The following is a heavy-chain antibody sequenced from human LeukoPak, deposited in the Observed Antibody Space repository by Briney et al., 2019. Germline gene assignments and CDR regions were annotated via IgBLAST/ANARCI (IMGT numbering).Heavy chain of an antibody. CDR1: GFTFSSYG. CDR3: AREGIAAAGIDY. Sequence: PGRSLRLSCAASGFTFSSYGMHWVRQAPGKGLEWVAVIWYDGSNKYYGDSVKGRFTISRDNSKNTLYLQMNSLRAEDTAVYYCAREGIAAAGIDYWGQGTLVTVSS. D-gene: IGHD6-13*01. V-gene: IGHV3-33*01. J-gene: IGHJ4*02. CDR2: IWYDGSNK.